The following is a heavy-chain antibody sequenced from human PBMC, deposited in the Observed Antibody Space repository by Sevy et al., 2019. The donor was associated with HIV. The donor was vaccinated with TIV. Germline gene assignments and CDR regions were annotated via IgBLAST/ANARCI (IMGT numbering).Heavy chain of an antibody. CDR2: INEDGSRL. J-gene: IGHJ4*02. CDR1: GFTFSDSW. Sequence: GEPLKISCVASGFTFSDSWMTWVRQAPGKGLERIAFINEDGSRLGYVDSVRGRFTISRENTKNSLYLQMNSLRAEDTAVYFCARDRAYSALDYWGQGTLVTVSS. CDR3: ARDRAYSALDY. V-gene: IGHV3-7*01. D-gene: IGHD5-18*01.